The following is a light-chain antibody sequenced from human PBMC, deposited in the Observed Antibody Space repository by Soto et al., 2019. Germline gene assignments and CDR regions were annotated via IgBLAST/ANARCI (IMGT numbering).Light chain of an antibody. Sequence: EIVLTQSPGTLSLSPGERATLSCRASQSVSRNYLAWYQHKPGQAPRLLIYGASSRATGIPDRFSGSGSGTDFTLTISRLEPEDFAVYYCQEYGNSPTWTFGQGTKVEVK. V-gene: IGKV3-20*01. CDR2: GAS. CDR3: QEYGNSPTWT. CDR1: QSVSRNY. J-gene: IGKJ1*01.